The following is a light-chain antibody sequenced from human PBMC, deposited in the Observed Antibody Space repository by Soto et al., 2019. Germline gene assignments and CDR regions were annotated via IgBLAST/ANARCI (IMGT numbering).Light chain of an antibody. CDR1: QTVLHGSNY. V-gene: IGKV4-1*01. Sequence: DIVMTQSPDSLAVSLGERATINCKSSQTVLHGSNYLAWYQQKPGQPPKLLIYWASTRESGVPDRFSGSGSGTDFTLTISSLRAEDVAVYYCQQYYTTPVTFGQGTKVEIK. CDR3: QQYYTTPVT. CDR2: WAS. J-gene: IGKJ1*01.